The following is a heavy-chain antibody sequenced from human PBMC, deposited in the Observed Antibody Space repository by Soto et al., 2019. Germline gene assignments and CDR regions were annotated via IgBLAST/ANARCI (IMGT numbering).Heavy chain of an antibody. CDR3: ASESYGGEFDY. Sequence: SVKVSCKASGFTFTSSAVQWVRQARGQRLEWIGWIVVGSGNTNYAQKFQGRVTMTRNTSISTAYMELSSLRSEDTAVYYCASESYGGEFDYWGQGTLVTVSS. J-gene: IGHJ4*02. D-gene: IGHD4-17*01. V-gene: IGHV1-58*01. CDR2: IVVGSGNT. CDR1: GFTFTSSA.